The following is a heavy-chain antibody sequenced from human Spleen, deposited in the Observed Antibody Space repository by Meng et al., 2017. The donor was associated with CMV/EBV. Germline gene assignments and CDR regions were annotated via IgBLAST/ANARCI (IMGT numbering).Heavy chain of an antibody. CDR2: MNPNSGNT. Sequence: ASVKVSCKASGYSFPNHDINWVRQAAGQGLEWMGWMNPNSGNTGYAQKFQGRVTMTRSTSINTAYMELYSLTSEDTAVYYCARDTRGQYSADDAFDIWGQGTTVTVSS. V-gene: IGHV1-8*01. CDR1: GYSFPNHD. CDR3: ARDTRGQYSADDAFDI. J-gene: IGHJ3*02. D-gene: IGHD1-26*01.